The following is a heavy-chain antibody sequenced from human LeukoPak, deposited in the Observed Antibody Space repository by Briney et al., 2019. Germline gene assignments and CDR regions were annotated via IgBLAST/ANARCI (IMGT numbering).Heavy chain of an antibody. CDR2: ITLYSDTT. D-gene: IGHD2-2*01. CDR3: ARGFGYDFADY. Sequence: SQTLPLTCSVSGGSLCSGDDYWTWNRQPPRGGLGWMVFITLYSDTTSYNPSLKSRLMISSATSKTHFSLTLTSVTAADTAVYFWARGFGYDFADYCGQGILVTVSS. J-gene: IGHJ4*02. V-gene: IGHV4-30-4*01. CDR1: GGSLCSGDDY.